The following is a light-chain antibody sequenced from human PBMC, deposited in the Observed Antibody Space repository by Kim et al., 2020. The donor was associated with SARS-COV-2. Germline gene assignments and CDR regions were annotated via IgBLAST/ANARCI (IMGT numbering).Light chain of an antibody. CDR2: AAS. V-gene: IGKV1-9*01. Sequence: IQLTQSPSSLSASVGDRVTITCRASQGIGSYLAWYQQKPGKAPNLLIYAASTLQSGVPSRFSGSGSGTDFTLTISSLQPEDFATYYCQQLNTDPVTFGQGTRLEIK. CDR1: QGIGSY. J-gene: IGKJ5*01. CDR3: QQLNTDPVT.